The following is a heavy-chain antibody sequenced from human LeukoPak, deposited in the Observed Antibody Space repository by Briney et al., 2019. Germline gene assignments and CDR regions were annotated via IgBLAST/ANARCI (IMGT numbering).Heavy chain of an antibody. CDR3: ARDLYGDHLDY. CDR1: GFTFSSYA. D-gene: IGHD4-17*01. CDR2: ISYDGSNK. Sequence: PGGSLRLSCAASGFTFSSYAMHWVRQAPGKGLEWVAVISYDGSNKYYADSVKDRFTISRDNSKNTLYLQMNSLRAEDTAVYYCARDLYGDHLDYWGQGTLVTVSS. V-gene: IGHV3-30*04. J-gene: IGHJ4*02.